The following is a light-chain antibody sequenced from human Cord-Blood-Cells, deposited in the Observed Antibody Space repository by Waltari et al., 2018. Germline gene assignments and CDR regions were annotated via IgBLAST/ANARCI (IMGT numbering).Light chain of an antibody. V-gene: IGKV3-20*01. Sequence: ELVLTQSPGTLSLSPGERATLSCRASQSVSSSYLAWYQQKPGQAPRLLIYGASSRATSIPDRFSGSASGTDFTLTISRLEPEDFAVYYCQQYGSSPLTFGGGTKVEIK. CDR2: GAS. J-gene: IGKJ4*01. CDR1: QSVSSSY. CDR3: QQYGSSPLT.